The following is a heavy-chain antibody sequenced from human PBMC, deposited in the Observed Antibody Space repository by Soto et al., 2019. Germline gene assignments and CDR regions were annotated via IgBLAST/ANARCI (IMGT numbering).Heavy chain of an antibody. Sequence: GGSLRLSCAASGFTFSAYSMNWVRQAPGKGLEWVSFISSTGNTIYYADSVKGRFTVSRDNAKNSLFLQVNSLRAEDTAVYYCARERAGWFDPWGQGTLVTVSS. CDR1: GFTFSAYS. CDR3: ARERAGWFDP. V-gene: IGHV3-48*01. CDR2: ISSTGNTI. J-gene: IGHJ5*02.